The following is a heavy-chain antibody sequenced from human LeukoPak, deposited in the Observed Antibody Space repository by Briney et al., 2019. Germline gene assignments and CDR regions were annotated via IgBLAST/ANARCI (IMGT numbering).Heavy chain of an antibody. CDR1: GGSINSGGYY. J-gene: IGHJ4*02. CDR3: AREGYGDHLVY. CDR2: ISNSGST. Sequence: SETLSLTCTVSGGSINSGGYYWSWIRQHPGKGLEWIGYISNSGSTYYHPSLRSRLSISVDTSKNQFSLRLSSVTAADTAVYYCAREGYGDHLVYWGQGTLVTVSS. V-gene: IGHV4-31*03. D-gene: IGHD4-17*01.